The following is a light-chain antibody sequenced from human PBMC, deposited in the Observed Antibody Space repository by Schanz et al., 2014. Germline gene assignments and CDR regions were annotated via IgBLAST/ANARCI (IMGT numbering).Light chain of an antibody. J-gene: IGKJ4*01. CDR3: QQRSIWPLT. CDR1: QSVSSN. CDR2: GAS. V-gene: IGKV3-11*01. Sequence: ENVVTQSPGTLSVSPGERATLSCRASQSVSSNLAWYQQKPGQAPRLLIYGASTRATGIPARFSGSGSGTDFTLTISSLEPEDFAVYYCQQRSIWPLTFGGGTKVEIK.